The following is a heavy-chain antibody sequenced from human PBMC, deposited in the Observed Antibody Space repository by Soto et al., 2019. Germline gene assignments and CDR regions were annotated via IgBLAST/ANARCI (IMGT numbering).Heavy chain of an antibody. J-gene: IGHJ6*02. D-gene: IGHD3-10*01. V-gene: IGHV3-48*02. CDR2: ISRSSTGI. CDR3: ARAVTWGLDV. Sequence: EVQLVESGGGLEQPGGSLRLSCAASGFTFSLYSMSWVRQAPGKGLGWVSYISRSSTGIHYADSVKGRFTISRDDATNSMHLQMNSLRDGDTAVYYCARAVTWGLDVWGQGTTVSISS. CDR1: GFTFSLYS.